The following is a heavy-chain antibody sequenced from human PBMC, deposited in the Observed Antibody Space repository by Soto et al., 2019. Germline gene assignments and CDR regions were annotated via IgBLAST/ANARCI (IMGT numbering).Heavy chain of an antibody. CDR2: IYYTGGT. Sequence: QVQLQESGPGLVKPSQTLSLTCTVSGGSISGGPYYWTWIRQHPGSVLEWIGYIYYTGGTYYNPSLKSRVIMSVDTSNNQLSLKLSSVTAADTAVYFCARVSGIVVVPTAKDPHYYYMDVWGKGTTVTVSS. J-gene: IGHJ6*03. CDR1: GGSISGGPYY. D-gene: IGHD2-2*01. V-gene: IGHV4-31*03. CDR3: ARVSGIVVVPTAKDPHYYYMDV.